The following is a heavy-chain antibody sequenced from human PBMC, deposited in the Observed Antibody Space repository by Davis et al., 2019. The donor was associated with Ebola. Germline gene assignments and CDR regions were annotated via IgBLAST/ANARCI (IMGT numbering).Heavy chain of an antibody. J-gene: IGHJ6*02. V-gene: IGHV3-21*01. CDR1: GFTFNSYS. CDR2: ISSSSSYI. D-gene: IGHD3-3*01. Sequence: GGSLRLSCAASGFTFNSYSMNWVRQAPGKGLEWVSSISSSSSYIYYADSVKGRFTISRDNAKNSLYLQMNSLRAEDTAVYYCARDGATYYDFWSGYIRYYYGMDVWGQGTTVTVSS. CDR3: ARDGATYYDFWSGYIRYYYGMDV.